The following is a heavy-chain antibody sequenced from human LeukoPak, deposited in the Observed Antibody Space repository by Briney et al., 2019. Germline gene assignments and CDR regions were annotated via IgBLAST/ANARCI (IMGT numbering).Heavy chain of an antibody. J-gene: IGHJ3*02. CDR1: GYTLTELS. Sequence: ASVKVSCKVSGYTLTELSMHWVRQAPGKGLEWMGGFDPEDGETIYAQKFQGRVTMTEDTSTDTAYMELSSLRSEDTAVYYCATDYYDSSARAFDIWGQGTMVTVSS. D-gene: IGHD3-22*01. V-gene: IGHV1-24*01. CDR2: FDPEDGET. CDR3: ATDYYDSSARAFDI.